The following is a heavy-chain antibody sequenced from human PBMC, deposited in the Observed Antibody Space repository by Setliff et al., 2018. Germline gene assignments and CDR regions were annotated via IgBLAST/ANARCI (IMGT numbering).Heavy chain of an antibody. J-gene: IGHJ6*03. CDR1: GSAISSGGYY. CDR2: IHYSGST. V-gene: IGHV4-31*11. Sequence: ASETLSLTCAVSGSAISSGGYYWSWIRQHPGKGLEWIGYIHYSGSTYYNPSLKSRLTISVDTSKNQFSLKLSSVTAADTAVYFCARAGSTYYLGGYYYYYYYMDVWGRGTTVTVPS. D-gene: IGHD3-22*01. CDR3: ARAGSTYYLGGYYYYYYYMDV.